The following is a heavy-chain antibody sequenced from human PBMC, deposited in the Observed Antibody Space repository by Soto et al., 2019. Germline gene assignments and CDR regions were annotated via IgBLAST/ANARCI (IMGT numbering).Heavy chain of an antibody. CDR1: GVTVSSNY. D-gene: IGHD1-26*01. V-gene: IGHV3-53*01. J-gene: IGHJ6*02. CDR2: IYSGGST. Sequence: PGGSLRLSCAASGVTVSSNYMSWVRQAPGKGLEWVSVIYSGGSTYYADSVRGRFTISRDNSKNTLYLQMNSLRAEDTAVYYCARPIVGATGNYCDGMAFCGRGTTVIVSS. CDR3: ARPIVGATGNYCDGMAF.